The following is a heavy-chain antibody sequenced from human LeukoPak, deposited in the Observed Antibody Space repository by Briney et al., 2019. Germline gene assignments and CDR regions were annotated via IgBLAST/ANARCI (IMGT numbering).Heavy chain of an antibody. Sequence: GGSLRLSCAASGFTFSSYEMNWVRQAPGKGLEWVSYISSSGSTIYYADSLKGRFTISRDNSKNTLYLQMNSLRAEDTAIYYCAKYGSWGGDYFDYWGQGTLVTVSS. CDR1: GFTFSSYE. J-gene: IGHJ4*02. V-gene: IGHV3-48*03. CDR3: AKYGSWGGDYFDY. CDR2: ISSSGSTI. D-gene: IGHD7-27*01.